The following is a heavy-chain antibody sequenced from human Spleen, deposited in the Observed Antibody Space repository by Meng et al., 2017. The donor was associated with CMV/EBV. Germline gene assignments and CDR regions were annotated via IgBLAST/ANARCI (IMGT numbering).Heavy chain of an antibody. D-gene: IGHD3-16*02. CDR3: ARDRVYSALGGVIVNTDYYYYYGMDV. Sequence: SVKVSCKASGGTFSSYAISWVRQAPGQGLEWMGGIIPIFGTANYAQKFQGRVTITTDESTSTAYMELSSLRSEDTAVYYCARDRVYSALGGVIVNTDYYYYYGMDVWGQGTTVTVS. CDR1: GGTFSSYA. V-gene: IGHV1-69*05. J-gene: IGHJ6*02. CDR2: IIPIFGTA.